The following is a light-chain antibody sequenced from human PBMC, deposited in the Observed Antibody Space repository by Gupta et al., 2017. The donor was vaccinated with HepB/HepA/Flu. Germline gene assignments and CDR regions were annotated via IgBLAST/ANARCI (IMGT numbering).Light chain of an antibody. CDR1: TGAVTSGPY. Sequence: QAVVTQEPSLTVSLGGTVTLTCGSSTGAVTSGPYPYWSQQKPGQAPRTLIYDTSNKHSWTPARFSGSLLGGKAALTLSGAQPEDEAEYYCLLSYSGARAGVFGGGTKLTVL. J-gene: IGLJ2*01. V-gene: IGLV7-46*01. CDR3: LLSYSGARAGV. CDR2: DTS.